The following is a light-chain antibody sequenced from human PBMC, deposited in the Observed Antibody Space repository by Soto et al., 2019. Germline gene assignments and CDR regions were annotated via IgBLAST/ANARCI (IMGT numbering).Light chain of an antibody. CDR1: QSVLYNSNNKNY. V-gene: IGKV4-1*01. CDR2: WAS. J-gene: IGKJ2*01. Sequence: DIVMTQSPDSLAVSLGERATINCKSSQSVLYNSNNKNYLAWYQQKPGQPPKLLIYWASTRESGVPDRFSGSGSWTDFTPTIRSLQTEDVAVYYCQQYYSSPQTFGQGTKLEIK. CDR3: QQYYSSPQT.